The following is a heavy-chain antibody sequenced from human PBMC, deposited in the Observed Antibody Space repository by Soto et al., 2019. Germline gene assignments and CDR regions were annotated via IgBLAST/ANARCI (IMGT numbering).Heavy chain of an antibody. J-gene: IGHJ4*02. CDR1: GFTVSRIF. D-gene: IGHD3-3*01. Sequence: EVQLVESGGGLVQPGGSLRLSCAASGFTVSRIFMTWVRQAPGKGLQWVAVISSDGSTYYADSVKGRFTISRDNSKNTLYLEMHSLRAEDTAVYYCARDTFGGAYDFLHGGQGTLVTVSS. CDR3: ARDTFGGAYDFLH. V-gene: IGHV3-66*01. CDR2: ISSDGST.